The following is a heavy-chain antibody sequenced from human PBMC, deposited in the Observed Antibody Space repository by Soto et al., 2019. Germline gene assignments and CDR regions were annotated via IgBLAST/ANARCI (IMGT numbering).Heavy chain of an antibody. CDR2: IYYSGST. D-gene: IGHD2-8*01. CDR1: GGSISSSDYY. J-gene: IGHJ6*04. V-gene: IGHV4-31*03. CDR3: ARGYYTTRGVAMDV. Sequence: SETLSLTCTVSGGSISSSDYYWSWIRQHPGKGLDWIAYIYYSGSTYYNPSLKSRLTISVDTSKNHFSLKLSSVTAADTAVYFCARGYYTTRGVAMDVGAKGTTVTVSS.